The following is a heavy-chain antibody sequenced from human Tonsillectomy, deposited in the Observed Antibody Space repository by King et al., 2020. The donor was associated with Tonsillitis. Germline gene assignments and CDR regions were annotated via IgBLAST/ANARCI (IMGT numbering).Heavy chain of an antibody. D-gene: IGHD6-13*01. CDR3: ARHLIAAAGAGGYYYYYMDV. V-gene: IGHV5-51*01. CDR2: IYPGDSDT. CDR1: GYSFTNYW. J-gene: IGHJ6*03. Sequence: EWQLVQSGAEVKKPGESLKISCKGSGYSFTNYWIGWVRQMPGKGLEWMGIIYPGDSDTRYSPSFQGQVTISADKSISTAYLQGSSRKASDTAVYYCARHLIAAAGAGGYYYYYMDVWGKGTTVTVSS.